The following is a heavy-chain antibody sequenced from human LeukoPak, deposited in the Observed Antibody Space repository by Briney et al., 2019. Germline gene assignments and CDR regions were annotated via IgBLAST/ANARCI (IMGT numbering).Heavy chain of an antibody. Sequence: TGGSLRLSCAASGFTFSSYSTNWVRQAPGKGLEWLSYISSTNSIIHYADSVKGRFTISRDNAKNSLYLQMNSLRAEDTAVYYRVRDEYCSSPACRGAFDIWGQGTMVTVSS. D-gene: IGHD2-2*01. CDR2: ISSTNSII. V-gene: IGHV3-48*04. CDR3: VRDEYCSSPACRGAFDI. CDR1: GFTFSSYS. J-gene: IGHJ3*02.